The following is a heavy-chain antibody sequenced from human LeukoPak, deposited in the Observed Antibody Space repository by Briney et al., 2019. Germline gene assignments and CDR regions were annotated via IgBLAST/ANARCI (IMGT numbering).Heavy chain of an antibody. CDR1: GDSISSSSYY. D-gene: IGHD3-10*01. J-gene: IGHJ6*03. CDR2: IYYSGST. CDR3: ARVGPVYYGSGSYYHYYYYYYMDV. V-gene: IGHV4-39*07. Sequence: KTSETLSLTCTVSGDSISSSSYYWGSIRQPPGKGLEWIGSIYYSGSTYYNPSLKSRVTISVDTSKNQFSLKLSSVTAADTAVYYCARVGPVYYGSGSYYHYYYYYYMDVWGKGTTVTVSS.